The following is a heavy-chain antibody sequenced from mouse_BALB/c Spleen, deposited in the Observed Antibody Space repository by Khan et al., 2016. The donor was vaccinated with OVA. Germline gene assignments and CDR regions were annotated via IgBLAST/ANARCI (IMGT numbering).Heavy chain of an antibody. CDR1: GYTFTDFY. CDR2: ISPGSGDT. D-gene: IGHD1-2*01. Sequence: QVRLQQPGTELARPGASVNLSCKASGYTFTDFYINWVKQRSGQGLEWIGEISPGSGDTYYNEKFKGKATLTADKSSSTAYMQLSSLTSEASAVYFCARRNYFGYTFAYWGQGTLVTVSA. J-gene: IGHJ3*01. CDR3: ARRNYFGYTFAY. V-gene: IGHV1-77*01.